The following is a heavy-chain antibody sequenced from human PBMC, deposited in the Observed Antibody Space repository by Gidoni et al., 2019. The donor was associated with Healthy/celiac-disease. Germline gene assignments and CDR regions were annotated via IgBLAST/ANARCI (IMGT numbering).Heavy chain of an antibody. J-gene: IGHJ4*02. CDR1: GATFSSYA. Sequence: QLQLVQSGAEVKKPGSSLTVSFKASGATFSSYAISWVRQDPGQGLEWMGGIIPSIGTANYAQKFQGRVTITADESTRTAYMELSSLRSEDTAVYYCARGSYGVNSVEGWGQGTLVTVSS. D-gene: IGHD4-17*01. CDR3: ARGSYGVNSVEG. V-gene: IGHV1-69*01. CDR2: IIPSIGTA.